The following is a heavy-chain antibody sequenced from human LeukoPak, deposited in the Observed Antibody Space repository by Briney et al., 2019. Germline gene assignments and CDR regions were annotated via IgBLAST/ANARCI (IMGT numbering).Heavy chain of an antibody. CDR2: INHSGST. D-gene: IGHD6-13*01. Sequence: SETLSLTCAVYGVSFSGYYWSWIRQPPGKGLEWIGEINHSGSTNYNPSLKSRVTISVDTSKNQFSLKLSSVTAADTAVYYCARPPGYYYYYGMDVWGQGTTVTVSS. CDR1: GVSFSGYY. CDR3: ARPPGYYYYYGMDV. J-gene: IGHJ6*02. V-gene: IGHV4-34*01.